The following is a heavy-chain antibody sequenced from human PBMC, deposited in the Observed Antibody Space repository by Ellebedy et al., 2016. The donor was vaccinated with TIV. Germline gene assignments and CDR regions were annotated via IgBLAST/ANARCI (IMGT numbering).Heavy chain of an antibody. CDR2: LYHTGIT. J-gene: IGHJ4*02. D-gene: IGHD3-3*01. Sequence: MPGGSLRLSCTVSGGSIRTSSWSWIRQPPGKGLEWIGSLYHTGITNYNPSLKSRVTISVDTSKNQFSLKLTSVTAADTALYYCARRERFENYFDYWGQGALVTVSS. V-gene: IGHV4-59*08. CDR1: GGSIRTSS. CDR3: ARRERFENYFDY.